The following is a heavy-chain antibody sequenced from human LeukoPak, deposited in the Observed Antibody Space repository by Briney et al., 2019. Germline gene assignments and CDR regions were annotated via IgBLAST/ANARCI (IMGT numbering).Heavy chain of an antibody. V-gene: IGHV4-34*01. CDR2: INHSGST. J-gene: IGHJ2*01. Sequence: SETLSLTCAVYGGSFSGYYWSWIRQPPGKGLEWIGEINHSGSTNYNPSLKGRVTISVDTSKNQFSLKLSSVTAADTAVYYCARGRPVWDRRGGYFDLWGRGTLVTVSS. CDR3: ARGRPVWDRRGGYFDL. D-gene: IGHD1-26*01. CDR1: GGSFSGYY.